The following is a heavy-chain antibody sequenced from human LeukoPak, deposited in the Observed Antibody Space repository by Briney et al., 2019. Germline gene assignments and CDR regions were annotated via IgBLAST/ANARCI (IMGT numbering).Heavy chain of an antibody. CDR1: GYTFTGYY. J-gene: IGHJ4*02. Sequence: ASVNVSCKASGYTFTGYYMHWVRQAPGQGLEWMGRINPNSGGTNYAQKFQGRVTMTRDTSISTAYMELSRLRSDDTAVYYCATLTIYSGYEPYYFDYWGQGTLVTVSS. CDR2: INPNSGGT. CDR3: ATLTIYSGYEPYYFDY. D-gene: IGHD5-12*01. V-gene: IGHV1-2*06.